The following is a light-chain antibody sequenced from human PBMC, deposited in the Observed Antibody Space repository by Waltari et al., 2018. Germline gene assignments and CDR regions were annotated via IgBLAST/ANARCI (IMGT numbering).Light chain of an antibody. V-gene: IGKV3-15*01. Sequence: EIVMTQSPAILSVSPGEGATLSCRASQSVGSSLAWYQQKPGQDPRLLIFGASTRATGIPARFSGSGSGTEFTLSITSLQSEDSALYFCQHYNKLPLTFGGGTKVEIK. CDR1: QSVGSS. J-gene: IGKJ4*01. CDR2: GAS. CDR3: QHYNKLPLT.